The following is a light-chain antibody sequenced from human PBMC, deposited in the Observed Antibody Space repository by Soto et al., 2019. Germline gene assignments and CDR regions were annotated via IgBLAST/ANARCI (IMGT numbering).Light chain of an antibody. CDR1: QSISSW. Sequence: DSQMTQSPSTLSASVGDRVTIPCRASQSISSWLAWYQHKPVKATKLLFYAASSWQSGVPSRFSGSGSGTELPLTITRLHPDHFATYYCQRYKSHPWTFGLETRV. CDR2: AAS. CDR3: QRYKSHPWT. V-gene: IGKV1-5*01. J-gene: IGKJ1*01.